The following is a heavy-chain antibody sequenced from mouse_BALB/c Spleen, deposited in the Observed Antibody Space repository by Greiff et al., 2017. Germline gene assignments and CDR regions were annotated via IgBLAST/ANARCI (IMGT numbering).Heavy chain of an antibody. D-gene: IGHD3-1*01. Sequence: EVQVVESGGGLVKPGGSLKLSCAASGFAFSSYDMSWVRQTPEKRLEWVAYISSGGGSTYYPDTVKGRFTISRDNAKNTLYLQMSSLKSEDTAMYYCARHRRANYYFDYWGQGTTLTVSS. CDR2: ISSGGGST. J-gene: IGHJ2*01. V-gene: IGHV5-12-1*01. CDR1: GFAFSSYD. CDR3: ARHRRANYYFDY.